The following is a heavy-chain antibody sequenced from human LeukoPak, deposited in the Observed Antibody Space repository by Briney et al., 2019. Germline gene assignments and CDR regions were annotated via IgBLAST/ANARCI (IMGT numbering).Heavy chain of an antibody. Sequence: GESLKISCKGSGYSFTSYWIGWVRQMPGKGLEWMGIIYPGDSDTRYSPSFQGQVTISADKSISTAYLQWSSLKASDTAMYYCARESTGYSGYENYYYYYGMDVWGQGTTVTVSS. CDR2: IYPGDSDT. CDR1: GYSFTSYW. D-gene: IGHD5-12*01. V-gene: IGHV5-51*01. CDR3: ARESTGYSGYENYYYYYGMDV. J-gene: IGHJ6*02.